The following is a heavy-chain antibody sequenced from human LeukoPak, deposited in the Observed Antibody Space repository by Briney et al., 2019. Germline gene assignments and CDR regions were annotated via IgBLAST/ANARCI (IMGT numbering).Heavy chain of an antibody. CDR2: INWNGGST. J-gene: IGHJ4*02. Sequence: RPGGSLRLSCAASGFTFDDYGMSWVRQAPGKGLEWVSGINWNGGSTGYADSVKGRFTISRDNAKNSLYLQMNSLRAEDTALYYCARSLLGGWYDGPLDYWGQGTLVTVSS. D-gene: IGHD6-19*01. CDR3: ARSLLGGWYDGPLDY. CDR1: GFTFDDYG. V-gene: IGHV3-20*04.